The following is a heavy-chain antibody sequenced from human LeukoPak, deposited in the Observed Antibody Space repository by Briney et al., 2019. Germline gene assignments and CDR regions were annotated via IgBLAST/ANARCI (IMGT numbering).Heavy chain of an antibody. J-gene: IGHJ4*02. CDR1: GFTFSGYG. CDR3: ARDWGRGDSYYLDY. D-gene: IGHD2-21*02. Sequence: GGSLRLSCAASGFTFSGYGMHWVRQAPGKGLECVAVVSYDERNKYYADSVKGRFTISRDNSENTLYLQMDSLRTEDTAVYYCARDWGRGDSYYLDYWGQGTLVTVSS. V-gene: IGHV3-30*03. CDR2: VSYDERNK.